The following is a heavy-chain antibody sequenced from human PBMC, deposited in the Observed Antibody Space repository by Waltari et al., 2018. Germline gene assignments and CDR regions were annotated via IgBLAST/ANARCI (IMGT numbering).Heavy chain of an antibody. CDR3: ATYIGASLGTAAFDV. V-gene: IGHV4-39*01. Sequence: QLQLQESGQGLVKPSETLSIPGSVSGDSITTNRTYWGWLRQPPGQGLEWIVTMSYSGATYSSPSLRSRVTVSRDTSKSQLSLKLGAVTAADTAVYYCATYIGASLGTAAFDVWGQGTMVTVSS. CDR2: MSYSGAT. J-gene: IGHJ3*01. D-gene: IGHD5-12*01. CDR1: GDSITTNRTY.